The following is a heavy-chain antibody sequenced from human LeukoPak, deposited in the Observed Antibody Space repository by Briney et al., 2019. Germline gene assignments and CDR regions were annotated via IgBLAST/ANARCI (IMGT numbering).Heavy chain of an antibody. D-gene: IGHD3-3*01. Sequence: ASVKVSCKASAYTFTSYDINWVRQATGQGLEWMGWMNPNSGNTGYAQKFQGRVTMTRNTSISTAYMELSSLRSEDTAVYYCARVYTNDFWSGYLNYYYYYYMDVWGKGTTVTVSS. CDR3: ARVYTNDFWSGYLNYYYYYYMDV. J-gene: IGHJ6*03. V-gene: IGHV1-8*01. CDR2: MNPNSGNT. CDR1: AYTFTSYD.